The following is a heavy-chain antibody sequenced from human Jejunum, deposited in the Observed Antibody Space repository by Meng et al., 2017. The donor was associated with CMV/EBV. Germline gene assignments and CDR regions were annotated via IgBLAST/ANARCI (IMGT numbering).Heavy chain of an antibody. V-gene: IGHV6-1*01. CDR1: GDRSACNGAG. CDR3: SRGNVVYGSNFVS. Sequence: GPGPVRPAQPLAPTRALAGDRSACNGAGWSWLWQSHAKGLGWLGRVYFRSKWYNNYAISVKGRITINPDTSKNQFPLQLNSVTPEDTAVYYCSRGNVVYGSNFVSWGQGTLVTVSS. J-gene: IGHJ4*01. CDR2: VYFRSKWYN. D-gene: IGHD4-17*01.